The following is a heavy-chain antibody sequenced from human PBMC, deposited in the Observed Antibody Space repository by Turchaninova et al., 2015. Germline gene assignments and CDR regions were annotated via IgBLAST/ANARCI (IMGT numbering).Heavy chain of an antibody. Sequence: LVESGGGVVQPGGSLRLSCAASGFTFSTYGMHWVRQAPGKGLVWVAFIPYDGSNQYYADSVKVRFTVSRDNYKNPLYLEVNSLRTEDSALYYGSKGGPSVAVSSSAPFDFWGQGTLVTVSS. CDR3: SKGGPSVAVSSSAPFDF. D-gene: IGHD5/OR15-5a*01. V-gene: IGHV3-30*02. CDR1: GFTFSTYG. CDR2: IPYDGSNQ. J-gene: IGHJ4*02.